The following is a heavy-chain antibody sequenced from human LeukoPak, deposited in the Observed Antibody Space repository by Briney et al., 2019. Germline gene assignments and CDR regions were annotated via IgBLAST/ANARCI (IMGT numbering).Heavy chain of an antibody. CDR1: GFTFNSYA. J-gene: IGHJ3*02. CDR2: ISGSGGCT. CDR3: AKWFKGIFTGYSPHDAFDI. Sequence: PGGSLRLSCAASGFTFNSYAMSWVRQAPGKGLEWVSAISGSGGCTYYADSVKGRFTISRDNSKNTLYLQMNSLRAEYTAVYYGAKWFKGIFTGYSPHDAFDIWGQGTMVTVSS. V-gene: IGHV3-23*01. D-gene: IGHD3-9*01.